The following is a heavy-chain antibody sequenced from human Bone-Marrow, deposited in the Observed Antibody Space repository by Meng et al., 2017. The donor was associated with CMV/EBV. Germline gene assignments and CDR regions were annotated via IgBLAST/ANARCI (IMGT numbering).Heavy chain of an antibody. CDR3: AKGLDSSAFRA. D-gene: IGHD3-22*01. CDR2: ISDSGLKT. V-gene: IGHV3-23*01. Sequence: LSCAASGFTFSSYVMTWVRQAPGQGLEWVSSISDSGLKTYYADSVKGRFTISRDNPKNTLFLQMNSLSAEDTAVYYCAKGLDSSAFRAWGQGTLVTVSS. J-gene: IGHJ5*02. CDR1: GFTFSSYV.